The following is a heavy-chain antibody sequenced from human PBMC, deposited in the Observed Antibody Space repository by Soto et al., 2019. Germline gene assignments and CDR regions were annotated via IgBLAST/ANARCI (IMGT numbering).Heavy chain of an antibody. CDR3: AKFMGVGDIVVVPAASSGFDY. CDR1: GFTFSSYA. Sequence: GGSLRLSCAASGFTFSSYAMSWVRQAPGKGLEWVSAISGSGGSTYYADSVKGRFAISRDNSKNTLYLQMNSLRAEDTAVYYCAKFMGVGDIVVVPAASSGFDYWGQGTLVTVSS. V-gene: IGHV3-23*01. CDR2: ISGSGGST. D-gene: IGHD2-2*01. J-gene: IGHJ4*02.